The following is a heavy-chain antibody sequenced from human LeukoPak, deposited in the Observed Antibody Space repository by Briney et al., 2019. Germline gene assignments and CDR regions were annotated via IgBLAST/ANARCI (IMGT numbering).Heavy chain of an antibody. Sequence: ASVKVSCKASGYIFTDYGISWVRQAPGQGFEWMGWISGYNGNTNYAQSLWGRVTMSTDTSTSTAYMELRNLRSDDTAVYYCAKDIHPGLGSGASCCFDYWGQGTLVTVSS. CDR2: ISGYNGNT. CDR1: GYIFTDYG. CDR3: AKDIHPGLGSGASCCFDY. V-gene: IGHV1-18*01. D-gene: IGHD2-15*01. J-gene: IGHJ4*02.